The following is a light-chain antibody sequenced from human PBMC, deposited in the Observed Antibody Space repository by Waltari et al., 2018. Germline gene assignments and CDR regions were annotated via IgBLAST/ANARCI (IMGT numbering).Light chain of an antibody. J-gene: IGLJ1*01. V-gene: IGLV1-44*01. Sequence: QPALTQPPSVSGTPGQTVTISCSGSSSNIGCNTVNWSQVLPGSAPRLVIHNNNQRPSDVPARFSGSKSGTSASLAISGLQSEDEADYYCGGWDDTLTGPYVFGSGTKVIVL. CDR3: GGWDDTLTGPYV. CDR2: NNN. CDR1: SSNIGCNT.